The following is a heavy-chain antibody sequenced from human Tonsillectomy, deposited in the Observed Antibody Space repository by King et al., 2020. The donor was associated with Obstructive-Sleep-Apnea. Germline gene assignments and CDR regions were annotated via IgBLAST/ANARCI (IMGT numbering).Heavy chain of an antibody. Sequence: VQLVQSGAEVKKPGASVKVSCKASGYTFISNEINWVGQSTGQGLECMGWMNLTIGNTGYEQKFQGRVTVTRNTSITTAYMELNSLTSEDTAVYYCARGTRSFDYWGQGTLVIVSS. CDR2: MNLTIGNT. V-gene: IGHV1-8*01. J-gene: IGHJ4*02. CDR3: ARGTRSFDY. CDR1: GYTFISNE.